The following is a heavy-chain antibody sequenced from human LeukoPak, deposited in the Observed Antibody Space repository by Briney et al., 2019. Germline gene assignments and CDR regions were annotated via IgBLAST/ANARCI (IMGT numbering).Heavy chain of an antibody. CDR2: IYYSGST. D-gene: IGHD3-22*01. CDR1: GGSISSSSYY. J-gene: IGHJ3*02. Sequence: PSETLSLTCTVSGGSISSSSYYWGWIRQPPGKGLEWIGSIYYSGSTYYNPSLKSRVTISVDTSKNQFSLKLSSVTAADTAVYYCARHWSYYDSGGHPVPLDIWGQGTMVTVSS. CDR3: ARHWSYYDSGGHPVPLDI. V-gene: IGHV4-39*01.